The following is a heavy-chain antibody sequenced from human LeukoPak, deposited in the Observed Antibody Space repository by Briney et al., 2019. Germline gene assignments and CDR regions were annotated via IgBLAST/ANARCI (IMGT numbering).Heavy chain of an antibody. D-gene: IGHD6-19*01. CDR3: ASVIAVASPTFDY. CDR2: IYPGDSDT. Sequence: GESLKISCKGSGYSFTNYWIGWVRQMPGKGLEWMGIIYPGDSDTRYSPSFQGQVTISADKSISTAYLQWSSLKASDTAMYYCASVIAVASPTFDYWGQGTLVTVSS. J-gene: IGHJ4*02. CDR1: GYSFTNYW. V-gene: IGHV5-51*01.